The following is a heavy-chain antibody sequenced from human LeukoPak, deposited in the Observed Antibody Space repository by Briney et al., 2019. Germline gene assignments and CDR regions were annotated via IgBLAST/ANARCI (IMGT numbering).Heavy chain of an antibody. CDR3: AKDFAQRTAAVAY. J-gene: IGHJ4*02. D-gene: IGHD2-15*01. CDR2: ISCNSGSI. V-gene: IGHV3-9*01. Sequence: GGSLRLSCAASGFTFDDYAMHWVRQAPGKGLEWVSGISCNSGSIGYAASVKGRFTISRDNDKTSLYLQMNSLRTEDTAVYYGAKDFAQRTAAVAYWGQGTLVTVSS. CDR1: GFTFDDYA.